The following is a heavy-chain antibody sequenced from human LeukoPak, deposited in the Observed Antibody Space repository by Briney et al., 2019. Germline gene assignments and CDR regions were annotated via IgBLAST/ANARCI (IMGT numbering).Heavy chain of an antibody. Sequence: PGRSLRLSCAASGFTFSSYAMHWVRQAPGKGLEWVAVISYDGSNKYYADSVKGRFTISRDNSKNTLYLQMNSLRAEDTAVYYCARDLVTSTSISGGFDYWSQGTLVTVSS. D-gene: IGHD3-3*02. CDR2: ISYDGSNK. J-gene: IGHJ4*02. V-gene: IGHV3-30*04. CDR3: ARDLVTSTSISGGFDY. CDR1: GFTFSSYA.